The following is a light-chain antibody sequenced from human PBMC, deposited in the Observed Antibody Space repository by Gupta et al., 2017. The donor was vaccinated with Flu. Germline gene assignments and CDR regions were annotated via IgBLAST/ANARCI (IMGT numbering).Light chain of an antibody. CDR2: DNS. Sequence: QSVLTQPPSVSAAPGREVTISCSGSSSNIGNGYVSWYQHRPGTAPKLLIYDNSKRPAGIPDRFSGSKSGTSATLGITGLQTGDEADYYCGTVDSSRSDWVFGGGTRLTVL. V-gene: IGLV1-51*01. CDR1: SSNIGNGY. CDR3: GTVDSSRSDWV. J-gene: IGLJ3*02.